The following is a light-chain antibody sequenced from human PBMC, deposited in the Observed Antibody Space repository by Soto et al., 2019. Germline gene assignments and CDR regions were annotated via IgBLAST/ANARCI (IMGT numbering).Light chain of an antibody. J-gene: IGKJ5*01. CDR2: WAS. V-gene: IGKV4-1*01. CDR3: QQYYDVPVT. CDR1: QPVLRSSNNKNH. Sequence: DIVMTQSPDSLTVSLGERATINCKASQPVLRSSNNKNHLAWYQQKPTQSPKMLISWASTRESGVPDRFSGSGSGTEFTFTISSLQAEDAAVYYCQQYYDVPVTFGQGTRLEIK.